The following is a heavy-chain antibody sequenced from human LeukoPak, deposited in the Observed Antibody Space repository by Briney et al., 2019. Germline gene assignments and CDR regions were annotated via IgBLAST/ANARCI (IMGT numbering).Heavy chain of an antibody. V-gene: IGHV3-23*01. Sequence: GRSLRLSCAASGFSFSTYGMRWVRQAPGKGLEWVSAISGSGGSTYYADSVKGRFTISRDNSKNTLYLQMNSLRAEDTAVYYCAKLLGSSGYYSPYYFDYWGQGTLVTVSS. J-gene: IGHJ4*02. CDR1: GFSFSTYG. D-gene: IGHD3-22*01. CDR3: AKLLGSSGYYSPYYFDY. CDR2: ISGSGGST.